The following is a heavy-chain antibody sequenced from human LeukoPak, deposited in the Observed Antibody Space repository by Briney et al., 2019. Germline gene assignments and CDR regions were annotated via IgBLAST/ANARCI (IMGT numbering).Heavy chain of an antibody. CDR1: GLSFKDYY. J-gene: IGHJ4*02. V-gene: IGHV3-11*01. D-gene: IGHD6-13*01. CDR2: INVNGGAM. Sequence: GGSLRLSCAASGLSFKDYYFSWIRQAPGKGLEWASFINVNGGAMYYADFVKGRFTISRDNAKSSLYLEMNSLRVEDTAVYYCARGPRILAAGSYYFDYWGQGSLVTVSS. CDR3: ARGPRILAAGSYYFDY.